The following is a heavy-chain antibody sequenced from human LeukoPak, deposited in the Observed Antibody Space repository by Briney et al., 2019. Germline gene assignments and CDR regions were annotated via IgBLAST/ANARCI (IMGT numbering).Heavy chain of an antibody. D-gene: IGHD3-10*01. CDR3: ARDRAEGRWFDP. J-gene: IGHJ5*02. CDR2: TYTSWST. Sequence: PSETLSLTCTVSGGSISSYYWSWIRQPAGKGLEWIGRTYTSWSTNYNPSLKRLVTMSGDTSKNPFSLKLSSVTAADPAVYYCARDRAEGRWFDPWGQGTLVTVSS. V-gene: IGHV4-4*07. CDR1: GGSISSYY.